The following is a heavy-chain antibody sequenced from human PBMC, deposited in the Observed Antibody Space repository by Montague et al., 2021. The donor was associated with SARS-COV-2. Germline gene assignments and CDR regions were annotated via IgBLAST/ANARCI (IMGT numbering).Heavy chain of an antibody. V-gene: IGHV4-4*02. Sequence: SETLSLTCTVSSDSFSSSDWWSWVRQPPGKGLDWIGEISHGGTTNYKSSLKSRVTMSIDKSKNQFSLKLTSVTAADTAVYYCAREAKAVSGRLDSWGQETLVTVSS. J-gene: IGHJ4*02. CDR2: ISHGGTT. CDR1: SDSFSSSDW. CDR3: AREAKAVSGRLDS. D-gene: IGHD6-19*01.